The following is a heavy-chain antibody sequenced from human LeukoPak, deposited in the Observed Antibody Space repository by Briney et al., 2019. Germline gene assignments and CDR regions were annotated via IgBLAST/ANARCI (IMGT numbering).Heavy chain of an antibody. CDR2: IRQGGNTK. V-gene: IGHV3-7*01. CDR1: GFTFSSHW. J-gene: IGHJ4*02. CDR3: VRGPSFGDFVDYLDS. Sequence: GGSLRLSCAASGFTFSSHWMTWVRLAPGKGLEWVAHIRQGGNTKHYVGSVKGRFTISRDDAQNTLYLQMNSLRDDDTAVYYCVRGPSFGDFVDYLDSWGQGTRVTVSS. D-gene: IGHD4-17*01.